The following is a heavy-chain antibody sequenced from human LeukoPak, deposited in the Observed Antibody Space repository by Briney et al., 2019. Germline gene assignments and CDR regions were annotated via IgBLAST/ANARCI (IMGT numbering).Heavy chain of an antibody. CDR3: TIFNY. CDR1: GFTFSSHG. CDR2: ISGSGDNT. D-gene: IGHD3-3*02. J-gene: IGHJ4*02. V-gene: IGHV3-23*01. Sequence: GGSLRLSRAASGFTFSSHGISWVRQAPGKGLEWVSSISGSGDNTHYADSVKGRFTISRDNSKSTLYLQMQSLRAEDTAVYYCTIFNYWGQGTLVTVSS.